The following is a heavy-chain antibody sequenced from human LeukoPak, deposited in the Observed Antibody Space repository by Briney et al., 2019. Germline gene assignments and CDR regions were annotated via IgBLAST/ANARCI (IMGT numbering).Heavy chain of an antibody. CDR1: AFTFSSYA. J-gene: IGHJ4*02. CDR2: ISGSGGST. V-gene: IGHV3-23*01. Sequence: GGSLRLSCAASAFTFSSYAMSWVHQAPGQGLEWVSAISGSGGSTYYADSVKGRFTISRDNSKNTLYLQMNSLRAEDTAVYYCAKDRQVATHYYFDYWGQGTLVTVSS. CDR3: AKDRQVATHYYFDY. D-gene: IGHD5-12*01.